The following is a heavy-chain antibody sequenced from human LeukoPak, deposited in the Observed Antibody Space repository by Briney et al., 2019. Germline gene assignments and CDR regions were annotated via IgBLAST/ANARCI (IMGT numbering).Heavy chain of an antibody. CDR3: AREDRGYSYGPMDY. Sequence: GGSLRHSCAASGFTFSSYSMNWVRQAPGKGLEWVSYISSSSSTIYYADSVKGRFAISRDNAKNSLYLQMNSLRAEDTAVYYCAREDRGYSYGPMDYWGQGTLVTVSS. J-gene: IGHJ4*02. D-gene: IGHD5-18*01. CDR2: ISSSSSTI. CDR1: GFTFSSYS. V-gene: IGHV3-48*01.